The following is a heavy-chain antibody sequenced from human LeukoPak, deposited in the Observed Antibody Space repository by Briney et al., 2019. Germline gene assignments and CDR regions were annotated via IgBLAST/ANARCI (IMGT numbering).Heavy chain of an antibody. CDR3: ARGLLPIAAAGTGTGY. D-gene: IGHD6-13*01. CDR2: INPNSGGT. Sequence: ASVKVSCKASGYTFTGYYMHWVRQAPGQGLEWMGWINPNSGGTNYAQKFQGRVTMTRDTSISTAYMELSRLRSDDTAVYYCARGLLPIAAAGTGTGYWGQGTLVTVSS. J-gene: IGHJ4*02. V-gene: IGHV1-2*02. CDR1: GYTFTGYY.